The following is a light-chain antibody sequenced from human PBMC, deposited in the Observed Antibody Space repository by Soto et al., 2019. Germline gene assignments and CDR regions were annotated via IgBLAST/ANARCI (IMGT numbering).Light chain of an antibody. CDR2: EVS. J-gene: IGLJ2*01. Sequence: QSALTQPPSASGSPGQSVTISCTGTSSDVGGYNYVSWYQQHPGKAPKLMISEVSKRPSALPDRFSGSKSGNTASLTVSGLQAEDEADYYCSSFAGNNNLVFGGGTKLTVL. CDR1: SSDVGGYNY. V-gene: IGLV2-8*01. CDR3: SSFAGNNNLV.